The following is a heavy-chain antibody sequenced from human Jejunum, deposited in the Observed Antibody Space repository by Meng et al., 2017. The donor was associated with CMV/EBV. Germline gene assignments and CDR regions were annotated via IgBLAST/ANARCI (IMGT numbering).Heavy chain of an antibody. Sequence: SGFTFTSHAMNWVRQAPGEGLEWVASISTSGLYTYYADSVKGRFTTSRDNAKNSLYLQLNSLRVEDTAVYFCVRRGCLSSTCYFDSWGQGTLVTVSS. CDR2: ISTSGLYT. J-gene: IGHJ4*02. D-gene: IGHD5/OR15-5a*01. CDR3: VRRGCLSSTCYFDS. V-gene: IGHV3-21*01. CDR1: GFTFTSHA.